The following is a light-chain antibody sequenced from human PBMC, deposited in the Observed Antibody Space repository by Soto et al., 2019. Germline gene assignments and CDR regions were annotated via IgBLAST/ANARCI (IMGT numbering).Light chain of an antibody. Sequence: EIVMTQSPLTLPVTPGEPASISCRSSQSLLYNNTYNYLDWYVQKKGQSPQLLIYLGSNRAPGVPDRFSGSGSGTDFTLKINRVEAEDVGTYYCMQALQSLTFGQGTRLEIQ. CDR3: MQALQSLT. J-gene: IGKJ5*01. CDR1: QSLLYNNTYNY. V-gene: IGKV2-28*01. CDR2: LGS.